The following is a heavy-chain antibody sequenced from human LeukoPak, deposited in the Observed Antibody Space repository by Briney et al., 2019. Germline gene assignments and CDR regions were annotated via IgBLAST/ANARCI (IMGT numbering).Heavy chain of an antibody. CDR1: GFTFDDYA. J-gene: IGHJ5*02. CDR3: AKDQYYDFWNNNGLNWFDP. V-gene: IGHV3-9*01. D-gene: IGHD3-3*01. CDR2: ISWNSGSI. Sequence: GGSLRLSCAAPGFTFDDYAMHWVRQAPGKGLEWVSGISWNSGSIGYADSVKGRFTISRDNAKNSLYLQMNSLRAEGTALYYCAKDQYYDFWNNNGLNWFDPWGQGTLVTVSS.